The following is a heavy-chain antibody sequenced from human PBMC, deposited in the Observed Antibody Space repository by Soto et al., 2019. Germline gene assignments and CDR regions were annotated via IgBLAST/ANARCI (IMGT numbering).Heavy chain of an antibody. CDR2: IYYSGST. D-gene: IGHD2-2*01. J-gene: IGHJ6*02. Sequence: NPSETLSLTCTVSGGSISSYYWSWIRQPPGKGLEWIGYIYYSGSTNYNPSLKSRVTISVDTSKNQFSLKLSSVTAADTAVYYCARDNGGYQPVYYGMDVWGQGTTVTVSS. CDR1: GGSISSYY. V-gene: IGHV4-59*01. CDR3: ARDNGGYQPVYYGMDV.